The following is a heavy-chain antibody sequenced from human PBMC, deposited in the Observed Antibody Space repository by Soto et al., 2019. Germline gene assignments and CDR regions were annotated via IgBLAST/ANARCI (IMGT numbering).Heavy chain of an antibody. V-gene: IGHV5-51*01. CDR3: ARFALLRFLEWLPYDAFDI. J-gene: IGHJ3*02. Sequence: EVQLVQSGAEVKKPGESLKISCKGSGYSFTSYWIGWVRQMPGKGLEWMGIIYPGDSDTRYSPSFQGQVTISADKSISTAYLQWSSLKASVTAMYYCARFALLRFLEWLPYDAFDIWGQGTMVTVSS. CDR1: GYSFTSYW. CDR2: IYPGDSDT. D-gene: IGHD3-3*01.